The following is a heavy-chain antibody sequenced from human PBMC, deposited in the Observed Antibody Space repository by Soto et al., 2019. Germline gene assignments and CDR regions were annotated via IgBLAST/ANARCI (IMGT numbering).Heavy chain of an antibody. CDR2: ISSSSSTI. CDR1: GFTFSSYS. V-gene: IGHV3-48*01. CDR3: VFRTTIAVAGRFDY. Sequence: SGGSLRLSCAASGFTFSSYSMNWVRQAPGKGLEWVSYISSSSSTIYYADSVKGRFTISRDNAKNSLYLQMNSLRAEDTAVYYCVFRTTIAVAGRFDYWGQGTLVTVSS. D-gene: IGHD6-19*01. J-gene: IGHJ4*02.